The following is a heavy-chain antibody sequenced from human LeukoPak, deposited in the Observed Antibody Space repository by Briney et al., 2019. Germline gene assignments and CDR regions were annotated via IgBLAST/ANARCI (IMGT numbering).Heavy chain of an antibody. CDR2: IYHSGST. D-gene: IGHD3-22*01. Sequence: PSETLSLTCTVSGYSISSGYYWGWIRQPPGKGLEWIGSIYHSGSTYYNPSLKSRVTISVDTSKNQFSLKLSSVTAADTAVYYCARRGVSMIQIDYWGQGTLVTVSS. J-gene: IGHJ4*02. CDR3: ARRGVSMIQIDY. V-gene: IGHV4-38-2*02. CDR1: GYSISSGYY.